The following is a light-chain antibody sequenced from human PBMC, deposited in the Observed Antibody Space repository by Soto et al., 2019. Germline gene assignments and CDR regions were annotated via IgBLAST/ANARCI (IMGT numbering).Light chain of an antibody. CDR1: QSVNNNY. J-gene: IGKJ1*01. CDR3: LLYGSAPWT. Sequence: EMVLTQSPGTLSLSPGERATLSCRASQSVNNNYLAWYQHQPGQSPRPLIYAASNRARRIPDRFGGSGSGTDYTLTVSRLEPEDFAVYYCLLYGSAPWTFGQGTKVQI. V-gene: IGKV3-20*01. CDR2: AAS.